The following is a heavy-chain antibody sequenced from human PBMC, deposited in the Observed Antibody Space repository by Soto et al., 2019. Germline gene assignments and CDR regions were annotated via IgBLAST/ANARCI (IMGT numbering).Heavy chain of an antibody. CDR3: ARDGTLYDSSGYYYLY. CDR2: IIPMFGTA. CDR1: GGTFSRYA. V-gene: IGHV1-69*01. J-gene: IGHJ4*02. D-gene: IGHD3-22*01. Sequence: QVQLVQSGAEVKKPGSSVKVSCKASGGTFSRYAINWVGQAPGQGLEGLGGIIPMFGTANYAQKFQGRVTITADESTNTGYMELRSLISEDTAVYYCARDGTLYDSSGYYYLYWGQGTLVTVSS.